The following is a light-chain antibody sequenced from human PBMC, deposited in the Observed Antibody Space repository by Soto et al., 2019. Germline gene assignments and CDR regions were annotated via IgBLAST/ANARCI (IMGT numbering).Light chain of an antibody. CDR1: QSVSSY. Sequence: EIVLTQAPATQSLSPGERATLSCRASQSVSSYLAWYQQKPGQAPRLLIYDASNRATGIPARFSGSGSGTDFTLTISSLEPEDFAVYYCQQRSNWPPAATFGQGTRLEIK. CDR3: QQRSNWPPAAT. CDR2: DAS. J-gene: IGKJ5*01. V-gene: IGKV3-11*01.